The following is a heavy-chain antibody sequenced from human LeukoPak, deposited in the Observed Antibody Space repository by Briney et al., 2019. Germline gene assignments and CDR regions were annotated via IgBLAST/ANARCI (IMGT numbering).Heavy chain of an antibody. CDR1: GASTSHFY. J-gene: IGHJ3*02. D-gene: IGHD5-12*01. V-gene: IGHV4-59*01. CDR3: ARSAEWLRNAFDI. CDR2: MHTSGSS. Sequence: LETLSLSCSVSGASTSHFYWNWIRQPPGKGLEWIGYMHTSGSSKHSPSLKSRVTISIDTSKNLFSLQLTSVTAADTAIYYCARSAEWLRNAFDIWGQRTMVSVSS.